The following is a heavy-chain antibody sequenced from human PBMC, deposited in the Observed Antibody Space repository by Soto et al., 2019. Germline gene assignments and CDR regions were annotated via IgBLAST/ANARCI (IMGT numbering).Heavy chain of an antibody. D-gene: IGHD6-13*01. CDR2: IIPIFGTA. Sequence: QVQLVQSGAEVKKPGSSVKVSCKASGGTFSSYAISWVRQAPGQGLEWMGGIIPIFGTANYAQKFQGRVTITADESTSTAYMELSSLRSEATAVYYCARVFSSSWYPGRDYYYYGMDVWGQGTTVTVSS. V-gene: IGHV1-69*01. CDR3: ARVFSSSWYPGRDYYYYGMDV. J-gene: IGHJ6*02. CDR1: GGTFSSYA.